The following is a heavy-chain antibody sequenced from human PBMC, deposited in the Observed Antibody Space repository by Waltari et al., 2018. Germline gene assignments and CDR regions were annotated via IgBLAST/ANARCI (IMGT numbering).Heavy chain of an antibody. CDR3: ARVPRGGSYGSAFDI. CDR2: IYYSGST. D-gene: IGHD1-26*01. Sequence: QVQLQASGPGLVKPSETLSLTCTVSGGSISSYYWSWLRQPPGKGLEWIGYIYYSGSTNYNPSLKSRVTISVDTSKNQFSLKLSSVTAADTAVYYCARVPRGGSYGSAFDIWGQGTMVTVSS. V-gene: IGHV4-59*01. CDR1: GGSISSYY. J-gene: IGHJ3*02.